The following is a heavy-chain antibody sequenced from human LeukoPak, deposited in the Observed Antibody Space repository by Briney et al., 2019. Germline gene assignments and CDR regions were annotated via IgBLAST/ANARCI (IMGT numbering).Heavy chain of an antibody. Sequence: SETLSLTCAVYGGFFSGYYWSWIRQPPGKGLEWIGEINHSGSTNYNPSLKSRVTISVDTSKNQFSLKLSSVTAADTAVYYCASSGRFRPPVYWGQGTLVTVSS. J-gene: IGHJ4*02. CDR3: ASSGRFRPPVY. V-gene: IGHV4-34*01. CDR1: GGFFSGYY. D-gene: IGHD3-10*01. CDR2: INHSGST.